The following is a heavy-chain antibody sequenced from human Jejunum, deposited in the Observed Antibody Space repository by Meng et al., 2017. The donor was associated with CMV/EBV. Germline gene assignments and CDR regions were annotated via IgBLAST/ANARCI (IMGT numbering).Heavy chain of an antibody. D-gene: IGHD5-24*01. CDR2: IYHKGHT. CDR3: ARDKAGYKNCDS. Sequence: QVQLQESGHGLVEPSQTLSLPCTVSGGSIASDDYWWSWIRQPPGKGLEWIGYIYHKGHTYYNPSLRSRISISVDTSKNQFSLRLNSVTAADTAVYYCARDKAGYKNCDSWGQGTLVTVSS. V-gene: IGHV4-30-4*08. CDR1: GGSIASDDYW. J-gene: IGHJ4*02.